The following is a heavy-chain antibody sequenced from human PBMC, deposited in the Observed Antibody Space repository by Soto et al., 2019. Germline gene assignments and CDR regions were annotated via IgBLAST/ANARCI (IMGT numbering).Heavy chain of an antibody. D-gene: IGHD3-16*01. J-gene: IGHJ6*02. CDR1: GFTFSSYE. CDR2: ISSSGSTI. V-gene: IGHV3-48*03. CDR3: AKGLGTYYYYGMDV. Sequence: PGGSLRLSCATSGFTFSSYEMNWVRQAPGKGLEWVSYISSSGSTIYYADSVKGRFTISRDNSKNSLYLQMNSLRTEDTALYYCAKGLGTYYYYGMDVWGQGTTVTVSS.